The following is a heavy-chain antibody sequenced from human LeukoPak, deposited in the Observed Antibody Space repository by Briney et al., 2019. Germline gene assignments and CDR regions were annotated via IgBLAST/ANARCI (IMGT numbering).Heavy chain of an antibody. CDR3: ARDDHTSWFTA. Sequence: GDSLRLSCAASGFISSSYNMNWVRQAPGKGLEWVASSMSGGFLHYADSVKGRFTVSRNNAENSVYLQLNSLRADDTAVYYCARDDHTSWFTAWGQGTLVTVSS. CDR1: GFISSSYN. CDR2: SMSGGFL. D-gene: IGHD2-2*02. V-gene: IGHV3-69-1*01. J-gene: IGHJ5*02.